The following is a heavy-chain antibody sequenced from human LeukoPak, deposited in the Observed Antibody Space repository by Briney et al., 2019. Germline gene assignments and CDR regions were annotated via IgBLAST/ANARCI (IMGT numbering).Heavy chain of an antibody. V-gene: IGHV1-18*04. CDR1: GYTFTGHY. CDR2: ISAYNGNT. J-gene: IGHJ4*02. Sequence: GASVKVSCKASGYTFTGHYIHWVRQAPGQGLEWMGWISAYNGNTDYAQKLQGRVTMTTDTSTSTAYMELRSLRSDDTAVYYCARARATVTNNFDYWGQGTLVTVSS. D-gene: IGHD4-17*01. CDR3: ARARATVTNNFDY.